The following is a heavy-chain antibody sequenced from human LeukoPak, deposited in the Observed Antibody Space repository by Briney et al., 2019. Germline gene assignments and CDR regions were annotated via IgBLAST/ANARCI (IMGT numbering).Heavy chain of an antibody. Sequence: GGSLRLSCAASGFTVSNNYMSWVRQTRGKGLEWVSVIYVGGSAYYADSVKGRFTISGDSSKNTLYLQMNSLRAEDTAVYYCARLKIDGTHFDYWGQGTLVTVSS. V-gene: IGHV3-53*01. CDR3: ARLKIDGTHFDY. CDR1: GFTVSNNY. D-gene: IGHD3-9*01. CDR2: IYVGGSA. J-gene: IGHJ4*02.